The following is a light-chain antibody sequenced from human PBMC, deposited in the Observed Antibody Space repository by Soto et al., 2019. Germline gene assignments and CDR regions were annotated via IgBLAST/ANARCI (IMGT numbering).Light chain of an antibody. CDR1: SSDVGGYNY. CDR2: EVS. V-gene: IGLV2-8*01. J-gene: IGLJ1*01. Sequence: QSALTQPPSASGSPGQSVTISCTGTSSDVGGYNYVSWYQQHPGKAPKLMIYEVSKRPSGVPDRFSGSKSGNTASLTVSGLQAEDEAEYYCCSYVGARTYVFGTGTQLTVL. CDR3: CSYVGARTYV.